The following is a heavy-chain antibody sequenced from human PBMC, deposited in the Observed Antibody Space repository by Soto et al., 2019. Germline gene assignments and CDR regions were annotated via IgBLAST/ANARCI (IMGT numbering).Heavy chain of an antibody. CDR2: IIPIFGTA. J-gene: IGHJ3*02. V-gene: IGHV1-69*13. Sequence: ASVKVSCKASGGTFSSYAISWVRQAPGQGLEWMGGIIPIFGTANYAQKFQGRVTITADESTSTAYMELSSLRSEDTAVYYRARPPYDSSGHSENDAFDIWGQGTMVTVSS. CDR3: ARPPYDSSGHSENDAFDI. D-gene: IGHD3-22*01. CDR1: GGTFSSYA.